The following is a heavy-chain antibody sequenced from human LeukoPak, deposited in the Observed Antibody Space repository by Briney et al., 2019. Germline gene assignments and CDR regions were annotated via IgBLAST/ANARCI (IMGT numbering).Heavy chain of an antibody. V-gene: IGHV3-30-3*01. CDR1: GFTFTSYA. Sequence: PGRSLRLSCAAPGFTFTSYAMHWVRQAPGKGLEWVAVISYDGSNKYYGDSMKGRFTISRDNAKNTLYVLMNSLRAEDTAVYYCARGKRMTTMTLGFDYWGQGTLVTISS. CDR3: ARGKRMTTMTLGFDY. CDR2: ISYDGSNK. J-gene: IGHJ4*02. D-gene: IGHD4-17*01.